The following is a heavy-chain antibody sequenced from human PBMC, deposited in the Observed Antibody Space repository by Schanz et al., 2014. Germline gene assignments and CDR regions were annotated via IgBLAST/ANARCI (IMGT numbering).Heavy chain of an antibody. CDR1: GYTFTDYG. V-gene: IGHV1-18*01. J-gene: IGHJ5*02. Sequence: QVQAVQSGAEAKKPGASVKASCKASGYTFTDYGLSWVRQAPGQGLEWMGRISPYNDNTNYAQKLQARVTMTADTSTSTAYMDLRGLRSDDTAVYYCARGPLGTSPWGQGTLVTVSS. D-gene: IGHD5-12*01. CDR3: ARGPLGTSP. CDR2: ISPYNDNT.